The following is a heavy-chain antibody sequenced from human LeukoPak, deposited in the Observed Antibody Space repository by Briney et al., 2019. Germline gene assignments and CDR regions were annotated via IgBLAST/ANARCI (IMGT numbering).Heavy chain of an antibody. CDR3: AREGYDILTGYYSSLDY. V-gene: IGHV3-7*01. CDR1: EFTFSSYN. CDR2: IKQDGSEK. J-gene: IGHJ4*02. Sequence: GGSLRLSCAASEFTFSSYNMNWVRQAPGKGLEWVANIKQDGSEKYYVDSVKGRFAISRDNAKNSLYLQMNSLRAEDTAVYYCAREGYDILTGYYSSLDYWGQGTLVTVSS. D-gene: IGHD3-9*01.